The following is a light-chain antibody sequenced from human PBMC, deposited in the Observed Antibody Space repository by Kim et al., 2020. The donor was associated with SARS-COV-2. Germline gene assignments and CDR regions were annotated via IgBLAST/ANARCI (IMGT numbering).Light chain of an antibody. J-gene: IGKJ5*01. CDR1: QSVRKNY. CDR3: QQYGRSPIT. CDR2: GAS. Sequence: SPVERATLSCRASQSVRKNYLVWYQQKAGQAPRLLIYGASSRATGIPARFSGSGSGTDFTLTIDRLEPEDFAVYYCQQYGRSPITFGQGTRLEIK. V-gene: IGKV3-20*01.